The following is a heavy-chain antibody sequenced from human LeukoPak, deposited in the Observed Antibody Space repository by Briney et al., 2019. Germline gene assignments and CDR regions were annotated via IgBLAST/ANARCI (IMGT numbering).Heavy chain of an antibody. CDR1: GYSISSGYY. V-gene: IGHV4-38-2*02. CDR3: ARVGYSSGWPNYFDY. D-gene: IGHD6-19*01. J-gene: IGHJ4*02. Sequence: PSETLSLTCTVSGYSISSGYYWGWIRQPPGKGLEWIGSIYHSGSTYYNPSLKSRVTISVDTSKNQFSLKLSSVTAADTAVYYCARVGYSSGWPNYFDYWGQGTLVTVSS. CDR2: IYHSGST.